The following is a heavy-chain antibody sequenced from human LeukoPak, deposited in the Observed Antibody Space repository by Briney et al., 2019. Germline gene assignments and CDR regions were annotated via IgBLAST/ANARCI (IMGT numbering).Heavy chain of an antibody. CDR1: GGSISGYY. J-gene: IGHJ6*02. Sequence: SETLSLTCTVSGGSISGYYWSWIRQPPGKGLEWIGEINHSGSTNYNPSLKSRVTISVDTSKNQFSLKLSSVTAADTAVYYCARRGLRQSPPNKYGMDVWGQGTTVTVSS. CDR2: INHSGST. CDR3: ARRGLRQSPPNKYGMDV. V-gene: IGHV4-34*01. D-gene: IGHD1/OR15-1a*01.